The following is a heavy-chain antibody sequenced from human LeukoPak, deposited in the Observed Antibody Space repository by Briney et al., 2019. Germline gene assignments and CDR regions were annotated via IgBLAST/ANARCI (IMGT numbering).Heavy chain of an antibody. CDR1: GGSISSYY. CDR2: IYTSGST. J-gene: IGHJ4*02. D-gene: IGHD2-2*01. V-gene: IGHV4-4*07. Sequence: SETLSLTCTVSGGSISSYYWSWIRQPAGKGLEWIGRIYTSGSTNYNPSLKSRVTMSVDTSKNQFSLKLSSVTAADTAVYYCARVHCSSTSCHNYFDYWGQGTLVTVSS. CDR3: ARVHCSSTSCHNYFDY.